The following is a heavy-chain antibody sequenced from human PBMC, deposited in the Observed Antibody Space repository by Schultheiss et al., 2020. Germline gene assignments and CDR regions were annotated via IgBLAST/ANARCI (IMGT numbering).Heavy chain of an antibody. CDR2: ISGSGGST. V-gene: IGHV3-23*01. Sequence: GGSLRLSCAASGFTFSSYAMSWVRQAPGKGLEWVSAISGSGGSTYYADSVKGRFTISRDNSKNTLYLQMNSLRAEDTAVYYCARDYIVLVVYAPSNWGQGTLVNVSS. D-gene: IGHD2-8*02. CDR3: ARDYIVLVVYAPSN. CDR1: GFTFSSYA. J-gene: IGHJ4*02.